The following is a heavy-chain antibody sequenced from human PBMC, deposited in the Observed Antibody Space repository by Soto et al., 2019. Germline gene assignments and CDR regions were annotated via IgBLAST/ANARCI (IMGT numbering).Heavy chain of an antibody. CDR1: GGSISSGGYY. CDR3: ARAPRGYGSGSYTITFDYYYYMDV. J-gene: IGHJ6*03. V-gene: IGHV4-31*03. D-gene: IGHD3-10*01. CDR2: IYYSGST. Sequence: QVQLQESGPGLVKPSQTLSLTCTVSGGSISSGGYYRSWIRQHPGKGLEWIGYIYYSGSTYYNPSLKSRVTISVDTSKNQFSLKLSSVTAADTAVYYCARAPRGYGSGSYTITFDYYYYMDVWVKGTTVTVSS.